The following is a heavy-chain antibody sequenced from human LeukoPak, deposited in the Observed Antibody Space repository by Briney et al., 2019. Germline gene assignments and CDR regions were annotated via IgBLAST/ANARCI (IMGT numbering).Heavy chain of an antibody. V-gene: IGHV4-34*01. CDR2: INHSGST. CDR3: ARRFLGDHPAKFDY. D-gene: IGHD3-10*01. Sequence: PSETLSLTCTVSGGSISSYYWSWIRQPPGKGLEWIGEINHSGSTNYNPSLKSRVTISVDTSKNQFSLKLSSVTAADTAVYYCARRFLGDHPAKFDYWGQGTLVTVPS. CDR1: GGSISSYY. J-gene: IGHJ4*02.